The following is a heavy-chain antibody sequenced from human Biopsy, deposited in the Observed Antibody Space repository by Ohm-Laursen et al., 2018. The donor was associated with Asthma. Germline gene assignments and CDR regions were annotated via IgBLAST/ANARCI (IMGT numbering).Heavy chain of an antibody. D-gene: IGHD6-13*01. Sequence: SDTLSLTCSLSSGSGGYMRSGNYYWGWIRQPPGKGLEWIGSIYYSWTTYYNPSLESRVTVSADTSKNQFSLKLTSVTAADTAVYYCVRGSSSWHHGPFHYYYGLDVWGQGTAATVSS. J-gene: IGHJ6*02. V-gene: IGHV4-39*01. CDR2: IYYSWTT. CDR3: VRGSSSWHHGPFHYYYGLDV. CDR1: SGSGGYMRSGNYY.